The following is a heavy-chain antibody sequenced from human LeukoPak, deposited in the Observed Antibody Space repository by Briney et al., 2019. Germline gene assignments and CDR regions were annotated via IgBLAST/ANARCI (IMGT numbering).Heavy chain of an antibody. Sequence: PGGSLRLSCEASGFTFSSYWMSWVRQAPGKGLEWVAVISYDGSDKYYADSVKGRFTISRDNSKNTLYLQMNSLRVEDTAVFYCAQGGSEIYYYYHGMDVWGQGTTVTVSS. D-gene: IGHD3-10*01. CDR1: GFTFSSYW. CDR3: AQGGSEIYYYYHGMDV. V-gene: IGHV3-30*18. J-gene: IGHJ6*02. CDR2: ISYDGSDK.